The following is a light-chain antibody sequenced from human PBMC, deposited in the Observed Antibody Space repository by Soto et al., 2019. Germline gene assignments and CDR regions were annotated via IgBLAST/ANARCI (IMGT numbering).Light chain of an antibody. Sequence: QSALTQPASVSGSPGQSITISCTGTSDDVGSYNYVSWYQQQPGKAPKLILYEVSNRPSGVSNRFSGSKSGNTASLTISGLQGEDEADYYCSSSTSTSFPVFGGGTQLTVL. V-gene: IGLV2-14*01. CDR3: SSSTSTSFPV. J-gene: IGLJ7*01. CDR1: SDDVGSYNY. CDR2: EVS.